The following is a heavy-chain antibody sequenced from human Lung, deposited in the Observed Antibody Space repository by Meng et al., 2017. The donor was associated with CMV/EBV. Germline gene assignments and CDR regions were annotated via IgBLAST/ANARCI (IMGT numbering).Heavy chain of an antibody. J-gene: IGHJ4*02. CDR2: INPKSGST. CDR1: GYTFTGYF. V-gene: IGHV1-2*02. CDR3: ARAHHVEYLDSSGYHDH. D-gene: IGHD3-22*01. Sequence: ASVKVSCKASGYTFTGYFIHWVRQAPGQGLEWMGWINPKSGSTNFAQRFQGRVTMTRDTSISTVYMELRSLRSDDTAVYYCARAHHVEYLDSSGYHDHWGQGTLVTVSS.